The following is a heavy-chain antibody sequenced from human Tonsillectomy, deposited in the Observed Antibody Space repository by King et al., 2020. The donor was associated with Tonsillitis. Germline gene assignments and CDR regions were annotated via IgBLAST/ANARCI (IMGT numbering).Heavy chain of an antibody. CDR3: ARYGQLRGAFDV. Sequence: QLQESGPGLLKPSETLSLTCTVSGGSISSYYWSWIRQPPGKGLEWIGYIYYSGSTNYNPSLKSRVTISVDTSKNQFSLKLSSVTAADTAVYYCARYGQLRGAFDVWGQGKMVTVSS. CDR2: IYYSGST. J-gene: IGHJ3*01. CDR1: GGSISSYY. D-gene: IGHD5-24*01. V-gene: IGHV4-59*08.